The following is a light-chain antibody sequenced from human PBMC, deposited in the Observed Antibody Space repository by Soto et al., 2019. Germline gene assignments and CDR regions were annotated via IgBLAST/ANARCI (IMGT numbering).Light chain of an antibody. Sequence: EIVLTQSPATLSLSPGERATLSCRASQNVNNFLAWYQQIPGQAPRLLIYDASNRATGIPARFSGSGSGTAFTLTISSLEPEDFAVYYCQQRSNWPPLTFGGGTKVEIK. CDR3: QQRSNWPPLT. CDR1: QNVNNF. J-gene: IGKJ4*01. CDR2: DAS. V-gene: IGKV3-11*01.